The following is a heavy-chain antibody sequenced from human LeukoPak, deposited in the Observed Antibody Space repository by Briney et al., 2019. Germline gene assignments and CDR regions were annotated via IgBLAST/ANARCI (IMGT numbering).Heavy chain of an antibody. V-gene: IGHV3-23*01. D-gene: IGHD6-13*01. CDR1: GFTFSSFA. CDR2: VSGGGGTT. Sequence: GGSLRLSCAASGFTFSSFAMSWARQAPGKGLEWVSGVSGGGGTTSYADSVKGRFTVSRDNSKNTLYLQMNTLRAEDTAMYYCAKGMSSSWTYNYFDCWGQGTLVTVSS. CDR3: AKGMSSSWTYNYFDC. J-gene: IGHJ4*02.